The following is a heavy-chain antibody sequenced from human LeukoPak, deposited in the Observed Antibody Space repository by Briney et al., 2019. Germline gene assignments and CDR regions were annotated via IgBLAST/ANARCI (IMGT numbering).Heavy chain of an antibody. Sequence: GGSLRPSCAASGFTLSDYIVHWVRKAPGKGLEWLTLISYDGRHIDYEGSVKGRFTIPRANSTTPFYFRVASLRLHDPACYSVARDLETAGYYYMDVWGKGTTVTVSS. V-gene: IGHV3-30*03. CDR1: GFTLSDYI. CDR2: ISYDGRHI. J-gene: IGHJ6*03. CDR3: ARDLETAGYYYMDV. D-gene: IGHD5-18*01.